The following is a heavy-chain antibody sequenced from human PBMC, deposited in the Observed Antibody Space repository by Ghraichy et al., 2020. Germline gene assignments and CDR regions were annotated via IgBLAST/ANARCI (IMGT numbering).Heavy chain of an antibody. Sequence: GGSLRLSCAASGLTFSNAWMSWFRQAPGKGLEWVGRIKSKTDGGTTYYAAPVEGRVILSRDDSKNMLYLQMDSLKTEDTAVYFCTTGPFYCGSGNCYKEDYWGQGTLVTVSS. CDR3: TTGPFYCGSGNCYKEDY. V-gene: IGHV3-15*01. CDR2: IKSKTDGGTT. CDR1: GLTFSNAW. J-gene: IGHJ4*02. D-gene: IGHD2-21*01.